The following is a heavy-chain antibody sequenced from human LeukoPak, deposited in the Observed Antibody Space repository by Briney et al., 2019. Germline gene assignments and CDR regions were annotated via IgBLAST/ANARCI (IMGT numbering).Heavy chain of an antibody. CDR2: IYYSGST. CDR3: ARDPFGWSYFDY. CDR1: GGSISHYF. V-gene: IGHV4-59*01. Sequence: SETLSLTCTVSGGSISHYFWSWIRQPPGKALEWIGYIYYSGSTNYNPSLKSRVTISVDPSKNQFSLKLNSVTAADTAVYYCARDPFGWSYFDYWGQGTLVTVSS. D-gene: IGHD2-15*01. J-gene: IGHJ4*02.